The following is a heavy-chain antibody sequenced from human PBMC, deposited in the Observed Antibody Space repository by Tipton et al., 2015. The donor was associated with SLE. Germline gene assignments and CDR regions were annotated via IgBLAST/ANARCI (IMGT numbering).Heavy chain of an antibody. CDR3: ARFLRGAGAYYYYGMDV. D-gene: IGHD3-10*01. J-gene: IGHJ6*02. CDR2: INWNGGST. CDR1: GFTFDDYA. V-gene: IGHV3-20*04. Sequence: PLRLSCAVSGFTFDDYAMSWVRQVPGKGLEWVSGINWNGGSTDYGDSVKGRVTISRDNAKNSLYLQINTLSAEDTAVYYCARFLRGAGAYYYYGMDVWGQGTTVIVSS.